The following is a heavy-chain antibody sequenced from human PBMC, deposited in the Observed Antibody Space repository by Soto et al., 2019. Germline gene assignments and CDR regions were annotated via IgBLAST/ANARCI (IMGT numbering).Heavy chain of an antibody. Sequence: ASVKVSCKASGYTFTSYAMRWVRQAPGQRLEWMGWINAGNGNTKYSQKFQGRVTITRDTSASTAYMELSSLRSEDTAVYYCARVPTYGDYTGSGYFDYWGQGTLVTSPQ. CDR3: ARVPTYGDYTGSGYFDY. V-gene: IGHV1-3*01. D-gene: IGHD4-17*01. J-gene: IGHJ4*02. CDR2: INAGNGNT. CDR1: GYTFTSYA.